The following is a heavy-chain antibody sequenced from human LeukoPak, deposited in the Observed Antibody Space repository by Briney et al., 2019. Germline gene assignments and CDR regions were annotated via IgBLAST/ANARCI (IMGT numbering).Heavy chain of an antibody. D-gene: IGHD3-22*01. CDR1: GYTFTSYY. CDR3: ARRDYYDSSTPFDY. V-gene: IGHV1-18*04. Sequence: ASVKVSCKASGYTFTSYYMHWVRQAPGQGLEWMGWISAYNGNTNYAQKLQGRVTMTTDTSTSTAYMELRSLRSDDTAVYYCARRDYYDSSTPFDYWGQGTLVTVSS. J-gene: IGHJ4*02. CDR2: ISAYNGNT.